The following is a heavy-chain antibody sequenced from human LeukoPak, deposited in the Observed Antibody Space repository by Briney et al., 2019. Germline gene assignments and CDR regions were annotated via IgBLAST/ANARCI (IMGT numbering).Heavy chain of an antibody. CDR3: GAVTITTNPDY. D-gene: IGHD6-19*01. CDR2: MSPNTGNT. CDR1: GYTFTTYD. Sequence: ASVMVSCKASGYTFTTYDINWVRQATGQGLEWMGWMSPNTGNTGYVQKFQGRVTMTRNTSISTAYMELSSLTSEDTAVYYCGAVTITTNPDYWGQGTLVTVSS. V-gene: IGHV1-8*01. J-gene: IGHJ4*02.